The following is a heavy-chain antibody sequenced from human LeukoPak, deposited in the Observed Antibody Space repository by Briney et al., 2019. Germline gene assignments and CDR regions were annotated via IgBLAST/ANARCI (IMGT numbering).Heavy chain of an antibody. D-gene: IGHD3-10*02. J-gene: IGHJ6*04. CDR3: AELGITMIGGV. CDR1: GFTFSHYG. V-gene: IGHV3-21*01. Sequence: GGTLRLSCAASGFTFSHYGMNWVRQAPGKGLEWVSGLTANSRSAYYADSVKGRFTISRDNAKNSLYLQMNSLRAEDTAVYYCAELGITMIGGVWGKGTTVTISS. CDR2: LTANSRSA.